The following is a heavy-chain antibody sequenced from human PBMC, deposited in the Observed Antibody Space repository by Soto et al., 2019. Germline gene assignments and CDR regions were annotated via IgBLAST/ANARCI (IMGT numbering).Heavy chain of an antibody. V-gene: IGHV1-18*01. J-gene: IGHJ6*01. D-gene: IGHD1-1*01. Sequence: ASVKVSCKASGYTLTSYGISWVRQAPGQGLEWMGWISAYNGNTNYAQKLQGRVTMTTDTSTSTAYMELRSLRSDDTAGYYCARDRTGGVTTCYFYYFGMDVWGQGTTMTV. CDR3: ARDRTGGVTTCYFYYFGMDV. CDR2: ISAYNGNT. CDR1: GYTLTSYG.